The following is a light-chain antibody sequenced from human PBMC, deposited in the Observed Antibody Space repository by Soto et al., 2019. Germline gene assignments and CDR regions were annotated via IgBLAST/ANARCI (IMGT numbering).Light chain of an antibody. J-gene: IGKJ5*01. CDR2: GAS. V-gene: IGKV3-20*01. CDR3: QKYTGPPTT. CDR1: QTVSSNY. Sequence: EIILTQSPDTLSLSPGERATPSCRASQTVSSNYLAWCQQRPGQAPRLLIYGASTRAAGIPARFSGSGSGTDFTLTITRLEPEDAAVYFCQKYTGPPTTFGQGTKLEIK.